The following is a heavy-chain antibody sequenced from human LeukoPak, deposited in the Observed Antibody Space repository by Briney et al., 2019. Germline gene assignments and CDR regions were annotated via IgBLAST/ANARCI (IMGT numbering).Heavy chain of an antibody. CDR3: ARQGVGYDEPIDY. CDR1: GFTFSFYA. D-gene: IGHD5-12*01. V-gene: IGHV3-23*01. CDR2: ISGSGSTT. J-gene: IGHJ4*02. Sequence: GGSLRLSCAASGFTFSFYAMSWVRQAPGKGLEWVSAISGSGSTTYYADSVKGRFTISRDNAKKSLFLQMNSLRAEDTAVYYCARQGVGYDEPIDYWGQGTLVTVSS.